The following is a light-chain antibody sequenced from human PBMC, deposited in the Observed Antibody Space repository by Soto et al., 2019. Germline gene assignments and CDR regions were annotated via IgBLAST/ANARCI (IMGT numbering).Light chain of an antibody. CDR1: SSDVGGYNY. CDR3: NSYASSSSYV. Sequence: QSALTQPASVSGSPGQSITISCTGTSSDVGGYNYVSWYQQHPGKAPKLMIFEVGNRPSGVSNRFSGSKSGNTASLTISGRQAEDEADYYCNSYASSSSYVFGTGTKLTVL. CDR2: EVG. J-gene: IGLJ1*01. V-gene: IGLV2-14*01.